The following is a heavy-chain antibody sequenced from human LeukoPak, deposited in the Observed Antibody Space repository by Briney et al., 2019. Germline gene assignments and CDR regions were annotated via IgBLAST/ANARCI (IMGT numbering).Heavy chain of an antibody. CDR2: IYHSGST. Sequence: SGTLSLTCAVSGGSISSSNWWSWVRQPPGKGLEWIGEIYHSGSTNYNPSLKSRVTISVDKSKNQFSLKLSSVTAADTAVYYCARVPFGASPLFQHWGQGTLVTVSS. CDR3: ARVPFGASPLFQH. J-gene: IGHJ1*01. CDR1: GGSISSSNW. D-gene: IGHD1-26*01. V-gene: IGHV4-4*02.